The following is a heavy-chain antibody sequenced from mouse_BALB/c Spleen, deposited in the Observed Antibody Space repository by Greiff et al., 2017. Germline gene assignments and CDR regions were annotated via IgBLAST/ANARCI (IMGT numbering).Heavy chain of an antibody. Sequence: QVQLQQSGPGLVAPSQSLSITCTVSGFSLTGYGVNWVRQPPGKGLEWLGMIWGDGSTDYNSALKSRLSISKDNSKSQVFLKMNSLQTDDTARYYCASLIYDGYYVNWYFDVWGAGTTVTVSS. CDR3: ASLIYDGYYVNWYFDV. D-gene: IGHD2-3*01. V-gene: IGHV2-6-7*01. CDR1: GFSLTGYG. CDR2: IWGDGST. J-gene: IGHJ1*01.